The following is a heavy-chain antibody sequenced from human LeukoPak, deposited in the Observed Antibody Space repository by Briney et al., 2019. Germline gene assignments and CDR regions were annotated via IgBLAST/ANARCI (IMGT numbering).Heavy chain of an antibody. V-gene: IGHV4-34*01. Sequence: SETLSLTCAVYGGSFSGYYWSWIRQPPGKGLEWIGEINHSGSTNYNPSLKSRVTISVDTSKNQFSLKLSSVTAADTAVYYCARGLAGYYYYYGMDVWGQGTTVNVSS. CDR3: ARGLAGYYYYYGMDV. CDR1: GGSFSGYY. D-gene: IGHD6-19*01. J-gene: IGHJ6*02. CDR2: INHSGST.